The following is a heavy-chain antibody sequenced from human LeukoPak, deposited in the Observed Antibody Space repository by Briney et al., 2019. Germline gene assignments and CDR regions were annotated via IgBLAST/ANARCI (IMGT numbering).Heavy chain of an antibody. CDR2: IRSKANSYAT. D-gene: IGHD5-24*01. J-gene: IGHJ6*02. Sequence: GGSLRLSCAASGFTFSGSTMHWVRQASGKGLEWVGRIRSKANSYATAYAASVKGRFTISRDDPKNTAFLQMNSLKAEDTAVYYCTRGGHNNYYDGMDVWGQGTTVIASS. V-gene: IGHV3-73*01. CDR3: TRGGHNNYYDGMDV. CDR1: GFTFSGST.